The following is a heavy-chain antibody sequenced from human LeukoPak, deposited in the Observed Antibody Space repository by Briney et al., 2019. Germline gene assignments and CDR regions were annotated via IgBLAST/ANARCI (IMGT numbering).Heavy chain of an antibody. V-gene: IGHV3-30*18. CDR2: ISYHGSNK. J-gene: IGHJ5*02. Sequence: PGGALRLSCAASGFTFSDYGMHWVRQAPGKGLEWVAVISYHGSNKYYADSVKGRFTISRDNSRNTLYLQMNSLRAEDTAVYYCAKDQPPYYYDSSGYYLTTWGQGTLVAVSS. CDR1: GFTFSDYG. CDR3: AKDQPPYYYDSSGYYLTT. D-gene: IGHD3-22*01.